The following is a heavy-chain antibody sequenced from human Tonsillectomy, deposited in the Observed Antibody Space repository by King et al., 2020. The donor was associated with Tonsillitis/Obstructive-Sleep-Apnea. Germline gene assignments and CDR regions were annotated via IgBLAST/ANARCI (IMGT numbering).Heavy chain of an antibody. D-gene: IGHD2-15*01. Sequence: QLVQSGSELKKPGASVKVSCKASGYTFTSYPMNWVRQAPGQGLEWMVWINTNTGNPTYAQGFTGRFVFSLDTSVSTAYLQISSLKAEDTAVYYCARGSEGDIVVVVAATEFDYWGQGTLVTVSS. CDR2: INTNTGNP. CDR3: ARGSEGDIVVVVAATEFDY. CDR1: GYTFTSYP. V-gene: IGHV7-4-1*02. J-gene: IGHJ4*02.